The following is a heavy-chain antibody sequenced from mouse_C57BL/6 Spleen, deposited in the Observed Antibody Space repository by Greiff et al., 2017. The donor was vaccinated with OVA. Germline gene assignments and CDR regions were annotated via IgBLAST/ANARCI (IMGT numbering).Heavy chain of an antibody. Sequence: EVKLVESGGGLVKPGGSLKLSCAASGFTFSDYGMHWVRQAPEKGLEWVAYISSGSSTIYYADTVKGRFTISRDNAKNTLFLQMTSLRSEDTAMYYCARPPYDYEVSWFAYWGQGTLVTVSA. CDR1: GFTFSDYG. V-gene: IGHV5-17*01. J-gene: IGHJ3*01. CDR2: ISSGSSTI. CDR3: ARPPYDYEVSWFAY. D-gene: IGHD2-4*01.